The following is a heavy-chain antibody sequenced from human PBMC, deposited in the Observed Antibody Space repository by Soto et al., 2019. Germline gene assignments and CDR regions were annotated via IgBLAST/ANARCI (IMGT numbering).Heavy chain of an antibody. V-gene: IGHV4-34*01. CDR1: GGSFSDYY. D-gene: IGHD2-21*01. J-gene: IGHJ2*01. CDR3: ARGEVLIAINPPVWYFDL. Sequence: QEQLQQWGAGLLKPSETLSLTCAVYGGSFSDYYWSWIRQPPGKGLEWIGEINHSGSTNYNPSLKRRVTMSVDPSKNQFSLKLSSVAVADTAVYYCARGEVLIAINPPVWYFDLWGRGTLVTVSS. CDR2: INHSGST.